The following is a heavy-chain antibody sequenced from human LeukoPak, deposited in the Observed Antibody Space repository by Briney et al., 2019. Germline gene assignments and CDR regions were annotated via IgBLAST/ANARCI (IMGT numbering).Heavy chain of an antibody. V-gene: IGHV4-4*02. D-gene: IGHD3-10*01. CDR3: AGAESYYNLGRRFDY. CDR1: GGSISSSNW. J-gene: IGHJ4*02. Sequence: SETLSLTCAVSGGSISSSNWGGGVRQPPGKGLEWIGEIYHSGSTNYNPSLKSRVTISVDKSKNQFSLKLSSVTAADTAVYYCAGAESYYNLGRRFDYWGQGTLVTVSS. CDR2: IYHSGST.